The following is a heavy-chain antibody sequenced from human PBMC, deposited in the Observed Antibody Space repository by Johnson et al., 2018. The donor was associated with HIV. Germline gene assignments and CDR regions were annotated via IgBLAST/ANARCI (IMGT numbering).Heavy chain of an antibody. D-gene: IGHD6-19*01. CDR3: AARIAVADDDAFDI. J-gene: IGHJ3*02. CDR2: IGTAGDT. CDR1: GFTFSSYD. Sequence: VQLVESGGGVVQPGRSLRLTCAASGFTFSSYDMHWVRQATGKGLEWVSAIGTAGDTYYPGSVKGRFTISRDNAKNSVYLQMNSLRAEDTAVYYCAARIAVADDDAFDIWGQGTMVTVSS. V-gene: IGHV3-13*01.